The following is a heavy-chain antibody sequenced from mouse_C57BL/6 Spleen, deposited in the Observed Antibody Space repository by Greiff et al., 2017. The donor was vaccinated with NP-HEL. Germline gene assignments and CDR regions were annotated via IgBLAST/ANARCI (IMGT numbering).Heavy chain of an antibody. V-gene: IGHV1-82*01. D-gene: IGHD2-2*01. Sequence: QVQLKESGPELVKPGASVKISCKASGYAFSSSWMNWVKQRPGKGLEWIGRIYPGDGDTNYNGKFKGKATLTADKSSSTAYMQLSSLTSEDSAVYFCASSLMVTTAWLAYWGQGTLVTVSA. J-gene: IGHJ3*01. CDR2: IYPGDGDT. CDR3: ASSLMVTTAWLAY. CDR1: GYAFSSSW.